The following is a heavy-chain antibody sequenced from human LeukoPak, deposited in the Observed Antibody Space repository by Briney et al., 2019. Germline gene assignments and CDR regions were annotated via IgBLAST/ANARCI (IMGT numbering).Heavy chain of an antibody. CDR1: GGSIGNDY. V-gene: IGHV4-4*07. Sequence: SETLSLTCTVSGGSIGNDYWSWIRQPAGKGLEWIGRIHAGGSTDYNPSFNSRLTISVDKSKNQFSLNLSSVTAADTAVYYCARDDHLGYCSGGSCDPHHYYYMDVWGKGTTVTVSS. CDR3: ARDDHLGYCSGGSCDPHHYYYMDV. CDR2: IHAGGST. D-gene: IGHD2-15*01. J-gene: IGHJ6*03.